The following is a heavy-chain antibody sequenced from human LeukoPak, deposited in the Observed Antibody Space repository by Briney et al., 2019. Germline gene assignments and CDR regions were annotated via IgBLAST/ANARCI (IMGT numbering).Heavy chain of an antibody. D-gene: IGHD5-24*01. V-gene: IGHV4-59*01. CDR2: IYYSGST. CDR1: GDSIDTYD. Sequence: SETLSLTCAVSGDSIDTYDWSWIRQPPGKGLEWIGYIYYSGSTNDNPSLKSRVTMSVDTSKNQFSLKLTSVTAADTAVYYCARGRDGYSTWGQGTLVTVSS. CDR3: ARGRDGYST. J-gene: IGHJ5*02.